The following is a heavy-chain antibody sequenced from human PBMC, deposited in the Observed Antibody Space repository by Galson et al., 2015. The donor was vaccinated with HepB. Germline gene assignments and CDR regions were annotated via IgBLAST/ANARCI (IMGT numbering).Heavy chain of an antibody. D-gene: IGHD1-26*01. V-gene: IGHV1-3*01. CDR3: ARGLVGAKIDYYYYMDV. CDR1: GYTFTSYA. CDR2: INAGNGNT. J-gene: IGHJ6*03. Sequence: SVKVSCKASGYTFTSYAMHWVRRAPGQRLEWMGWINAGNGNTKYSQKFQGRVTITRDTSASTAYMELSSLRSEDTAVYYCARGLVGAKIDYYYYMDVWGKGTTVTVSS.